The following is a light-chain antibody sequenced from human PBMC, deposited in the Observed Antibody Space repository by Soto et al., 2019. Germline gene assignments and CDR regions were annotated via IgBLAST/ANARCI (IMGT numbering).Light chain of an antibody. J-gene: IGLJ1*01. V-gene: IGLV2-14*03. Sequence: QSALTQPASVSGSPGQSITISCSGTSSDIGAYNYVSWYQQHPGKAPRVMIYDVSNRPSGISNRFSGSKSGNTATLTSSGLQAEDEADYYCSSYTSDNTYVFATGTKVTVL. CDR2: DVS. CDR3: SSYTSDNTYV. CDR1: SSDIGAYNY.